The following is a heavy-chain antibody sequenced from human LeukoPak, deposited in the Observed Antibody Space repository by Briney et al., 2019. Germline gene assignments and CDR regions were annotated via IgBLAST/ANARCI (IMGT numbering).Heavy chain of an antibody. CDR1: GYTFTSYY. CDR2: INLSGGST. CDR3: ARKSSGWKQFDY. V-gene: IGHV1-46*01. Sequence: ASVKVSCKASGYTFTSYYMHWVRQAPGQGLEWMGIINLSGGSTSYAQKFQGRVTMTRDTSTSTVYMELSSLRSEDTAVYYCARKSSGWKQFDYWGQGTLVTVSS. J-gene: IGHJ4*02. D-gene: IGHD6-19*01.